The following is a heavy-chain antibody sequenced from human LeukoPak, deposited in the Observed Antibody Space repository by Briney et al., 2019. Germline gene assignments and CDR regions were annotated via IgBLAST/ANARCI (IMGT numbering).Heavy chain of an antibody. CDR2: IIPIFGTP. V-gene: IGHV1-69*05. D-gene: IGHD3-22*01. CDR3: AREGFDSSGYCFDY. Sequence: SVKVACKASGGTFSSYAISWVRQAPGQGLEWMGRIIPIFGTPNYAQKFQGRVTITTEESPSTAYMELSSLRSEDTAVYYCAREGFDSSGYCFDYWGQGTLVTVSS. J-gene: IGHJ4*02. CDR1: GGTFSSYA.